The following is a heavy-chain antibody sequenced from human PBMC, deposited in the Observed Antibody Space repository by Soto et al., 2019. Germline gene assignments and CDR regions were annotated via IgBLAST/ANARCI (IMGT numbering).Heavy chain of an antibody. J-gene: IGHJ4*02. CDR2: IYYSGST. V-gene: IGHV4-59*01. Sequence: SETLSLTCTVSGGSISSYYWSWIRQPPGKGLEWIGYIYYSGSTNYNPSLKSRVTISVDTSKNQFSLKLSSVTAADTAVYYCARTYYYDSSGLFLYWGPATLRTVSS. CDR1: GGSISSYY. CDR3: ARTYYYDSSGLFLY. D-gene: IGHD3-22*01.